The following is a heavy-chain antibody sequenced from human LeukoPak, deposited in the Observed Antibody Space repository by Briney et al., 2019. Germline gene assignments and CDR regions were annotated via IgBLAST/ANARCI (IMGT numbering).Heavy chain of an antibody. Sequence: GGSLRLSCAAFGFTFSDHAMDWVRQAPGEGLEWVARFRGKTNSYTTEYAASVKGRFTISRDDSKNSLYLQMNSLKTEDTAVYYCVRRRVGVAPASDMWGQGTTVTVSS. CDR2: FRGKTNSYTT. V-gene: IGHV3-72*01. CDR3: VRRRVGVAPASDM. D-gene: IGHD1-26*01. J-gene: IGHJ3*02. CDR1: GFTFSDHA.